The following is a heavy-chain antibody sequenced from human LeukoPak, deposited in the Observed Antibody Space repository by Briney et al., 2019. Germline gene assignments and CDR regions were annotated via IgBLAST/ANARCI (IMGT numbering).Heavy chain of an antibody. CDR3: ARVSPDYDFWSGYYGDYYYYMDV. V-gene: IGHV4-59*11. J-gene: IGHJ6*03. D-gene: IGHD3-3*01. CDR2: IYYSGST. Sequence: SETLSLTCTVSGGSISSHYWSWIRQPPGKGLEWIGYIYYSGSTNYNPSLKSRVTISVDTSKNQFSLKLSSVTAADTAVYYCARVSPDYDFWSGYYGDYYYYMDVWGKGTTVTVSS. CDR1: GGSISSHY.